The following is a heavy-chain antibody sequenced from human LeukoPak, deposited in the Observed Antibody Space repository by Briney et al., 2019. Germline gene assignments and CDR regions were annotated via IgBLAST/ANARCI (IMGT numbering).Heavy chain of an antibody. CDR2: MYYSGST. J-gene: IGHJ4*02. V-gene: IGHV4-39*01. CDR1: GGSMSSSSYY. Sequence: SETLSLTCTVSGGSMSSSSYYWGWIRQPPGKGLEWIGCMYYSGSTYYNPSLKSRVTISADTSKNQFSLKLTSVTAADTAVYYCARHLGSWYARSDYWGQGTLVTVSS. CDR3: ARHLGSWYARSDY. D-gene: IGHD6-13*01.